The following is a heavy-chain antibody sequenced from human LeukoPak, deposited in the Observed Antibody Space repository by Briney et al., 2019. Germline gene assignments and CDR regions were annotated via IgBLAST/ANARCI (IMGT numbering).Heavy chain of an antibody. D-gene: IGHD2-2*01. Sequence: ASVKVSCKASVYTFTSYGISWVRQAPGQGLEWMGWISAYNGNTNYAQNLQGRVTMTTDTSTSTAYMELRSLRSDDTAVYYCVRARVVPAAMQDYYYYGMDVWGQGTTVTVSS. J-gene: IGHJ6*02. CDR2: ISAYNGNT. CDR1: VYTFTSYG. V-gene: IGHV1-18*01. CDR3: VRARVVPAAMQDYYYYGMDV.